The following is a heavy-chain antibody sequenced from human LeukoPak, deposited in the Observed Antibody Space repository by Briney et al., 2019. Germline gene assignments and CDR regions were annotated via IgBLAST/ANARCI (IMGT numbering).Heavy chain of an antibody. CDR2: ISGSGGST. V-gene: IGHV3-23*01. CDR1: GFTFSSYA. D-gene: IGHD2-15*01. Sequence: PGGSLRLSWAASGFTFSSYAMSWVRQAPGKGLEWVSAISGSGGSTYYADSVKGRFTISRDNSKNTLYLQMNSLRAEDTAVYYCAKGVVVVAAKYYFDYWGQGTLVTVSS. CDR3: AKGVVVVAAKYYFDY. J-gene: IGHJ4*02.